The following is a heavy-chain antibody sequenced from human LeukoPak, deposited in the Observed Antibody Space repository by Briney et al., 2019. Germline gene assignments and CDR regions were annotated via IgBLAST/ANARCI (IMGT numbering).Heavy chain of an antibody. CDR1: GYTFTSYG. Sequence: GASVKVSCKASGYTFTSYGISWVRQAPGQGLEWMGWISAYNGNTNYAQKLQGRVTMTTDTSTSTAYTELRSLRSDDTAVYYCARVGAVAGTSSDYWGQGTLVTVSS. J-gene: IGHJ4*02. D-gene: IGHD6-19*01. CDR2: ISAYNGNT. CDR3: ARVGAVAGTSSDY. V-gene: IGHV1-18*04.